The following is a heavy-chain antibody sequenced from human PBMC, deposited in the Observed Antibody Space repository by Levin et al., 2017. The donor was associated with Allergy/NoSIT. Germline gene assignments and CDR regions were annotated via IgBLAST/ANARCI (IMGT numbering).Heavy chain of an antibody. V-gene: IGHV3-74*01. CDR2: INSDGSST. Sequence: GGSLRLSCAASGFTFSSYWMHWVRQAPGKGLAWVSRINSDGSSTSYADSVKGRFTISRDNAKNTLYLQMNSLRAEDTAVYYCARDLGYSYGFDYWGQGTLVTVSP. D-gene: IGHD5-18*01. CDR1: GFTFSSYW. CDR3: ARDLGYSYGFDY. J-gene: IGHJ4*02.